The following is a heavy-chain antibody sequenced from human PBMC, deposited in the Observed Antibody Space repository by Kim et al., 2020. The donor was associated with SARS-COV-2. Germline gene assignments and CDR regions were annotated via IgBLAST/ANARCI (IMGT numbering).Heavy chain of an antibody. Sequence: GESLKISCKGSGYSFTSYWIGWVRQMPGKGLEWMGIIYPGDSDTRYSPSFQGQVTISADKSISTAYLQWSSLKASDTAMYYCASQPSSSWYSSYYYYYGMDVWGQGTTVTVSS. D-gene: IGHD6-13*01. J-gene: IGHJ6*02. CDR1: GYSFTSYW. V-gene: IGHV5-51*01. CDR2: IYPGDSDT. CDR3: ASQPSSSWYSSYYYYYGMDV.